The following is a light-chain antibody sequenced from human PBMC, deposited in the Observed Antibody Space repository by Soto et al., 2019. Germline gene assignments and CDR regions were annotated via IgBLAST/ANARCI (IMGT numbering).Light chain of an antibody. Sequence: DIQMTQSPSTLSASLGDRVTITCRASQSILVWLAWYQQRTGKAPNLLIYDVSRLESGVTSRFSVSGSGTEYTLTISSLQHDDVATYYCQQYKVVWTFGEGTKVEIK. CDR1: QSILVW. CDR2: DVS. J-gene: IGKJ1*01. V-gene: IGKV1-5*01. CDR3: QQYKVVWT.